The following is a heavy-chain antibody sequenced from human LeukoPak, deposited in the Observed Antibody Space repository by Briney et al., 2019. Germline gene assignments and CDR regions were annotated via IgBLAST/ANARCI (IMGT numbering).Heavy chain of an antibody. D-gene: IGHD3-16*02. CDR3: ARVSGGLRLGELSSFDY. V-gene: IGHV1-69*13. CDR2: IIPIFGTA. Sequence: SVKVSCKASGGTFSSYAISWVRQAPGQGLEWMGGIIPIFGTANYAQKFQGRVTITADESTSTAYMELSSLRSEDTAVYYCARVSGGLRLGELSSFDYWGQGTLVTVSS. J-gene: IGHJ4*02. CDR1: GGTFSSYA.